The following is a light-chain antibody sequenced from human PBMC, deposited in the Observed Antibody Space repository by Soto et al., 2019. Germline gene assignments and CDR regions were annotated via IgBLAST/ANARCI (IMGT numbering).Light chain of an antibody. V-gene: IGKV3-15*01. J-gene: IGKJ1*01. CDR2: GAS. Sequence: EIVMTQSPATLSVSPGERATLSFRASQSVSSNLAWYQQKPGQAPRPLIYGASPRATGSPARCGGSGSGTEFTLTISSLQSEDVGVYYCEAYNNWSPWTFGQGSQVEIK. CDR3: EAYNNWSPWT. CDR1: QSVSSN.